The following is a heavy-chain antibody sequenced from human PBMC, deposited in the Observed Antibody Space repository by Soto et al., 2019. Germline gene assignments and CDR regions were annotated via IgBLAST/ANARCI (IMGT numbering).Heavy chain of an antibody. D-gene: IGHD2-15*01. V-gene: IGHV3-30*18. CDR3: AKTLGSPGRYFDY. J-gene: IGHJ4*02. CDR2: ISYDGSNK. CDR1: GFTFSSYG. Sequence: PGGSLRLSCAASGFTFSSYGMHWVRQAPGKGLEWVAVISYDGSNKYYADSVKGRFTISRDNSKNTLYLQMNSLRAEDTAVYYCAKTLGSPGRYFDYWGQGTLVTVSS.